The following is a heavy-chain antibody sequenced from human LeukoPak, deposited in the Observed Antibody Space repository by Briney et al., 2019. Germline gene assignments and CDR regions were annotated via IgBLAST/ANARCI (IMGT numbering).Heavy chain of an antibody. J-gene: IGHJ5*02. CDR2: IFYSGNT. CDR1: SGSVSNSHYY. D-gene: IGHD6-19*01. CDR3: ARQVITVAGPNWFDP. V-gene: IGHV4-39*01. Sequence: SETLSLTCTVSSGSVSNSHYYWAWVRQPPGKGLEWLGSIFYSGNTHYNPSLKSPVTISIDTSKNQFSLKLSSVTAADTAMYYCARQVITVAGPNWFDPWGQGTLVTVSS.